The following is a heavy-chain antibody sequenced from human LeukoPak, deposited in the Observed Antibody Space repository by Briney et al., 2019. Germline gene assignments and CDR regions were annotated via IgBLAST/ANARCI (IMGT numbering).Heavy chain of an antibody. J-gene: IGHJ3*02. V-gene: IGHV4-34*01. D-gene: IGHD6-19*01. CDR1: GVSFSGYY. CDR2: INHSGST. CDR3: ARAYSSGWYGAFDI. Sequence: PSETLSLTCAVYGVSFSGYYWSWIRQPPGKGLEWIGEINHSGSTNYNPSLKSRVTISVDTSKNQFSLKLSSVTAADTAVYYCARAYSSGWYGAFDIWGQGTMVTVSS.